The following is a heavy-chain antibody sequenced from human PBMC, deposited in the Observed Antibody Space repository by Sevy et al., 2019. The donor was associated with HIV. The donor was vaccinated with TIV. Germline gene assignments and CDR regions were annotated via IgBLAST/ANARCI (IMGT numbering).Heavy chain of an antibody. D-gene: IGHD4-17*01. J-gene: IGHJ4*02. CDR3: ARGRYGDYVYSY. CDR2: IYSGGST. CDR1: GFTVSSNY. V-gene: IGHV3-53*01. Sequence: GGSLRLSCAASGFTVSSNYMSWVRQAPGKGLEWVSVIYSGGSTYYADSVKGRFTISRDNSKNTLYLQMNSLRAEDTPVYYCARGRYGDYVYSYWGQGTLVTVSS.